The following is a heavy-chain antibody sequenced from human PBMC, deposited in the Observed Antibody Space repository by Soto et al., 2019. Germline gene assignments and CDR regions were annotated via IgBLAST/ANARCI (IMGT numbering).Heavy chain of an antibody. D-gene: IGHD3-10*01. Sequence: GGSLRLSCAASGFTFSNYAMNWVRQAPGKGLEWVSGITGSSGRTFYADSVKGRFTISRDNSKNTVYLQMNSVRADDTAVYYCAKAYYGSGSYYYYDYYMDVWGKGTTVTVSS. J-gene: IGHJ6*03. CDR2: ITGSSGRT. CDR1: GFTFSNYA. CDR3: AKAYYGSGSYYYYDYYMDV. V-gene: IGHV3-23*01.